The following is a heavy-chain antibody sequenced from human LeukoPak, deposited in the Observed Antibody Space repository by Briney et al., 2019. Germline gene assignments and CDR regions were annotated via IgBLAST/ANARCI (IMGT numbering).Heavy chain of an antibody. J-gene: IGHJ4*02. CDR1: GGSFSGYY. CDR3: AISLYPYSNGWPSLDY. Sequence: PSETLSLTCAVYGGSFSGYYRSWIRQPPGKGLEWIGEINHSGSTNYNPSLKSRVTISVDTSKNQFSLKLSSVTAADTAVYYCAISLYPYSNGWPSLDYWGQGTLVTVSS. CDR2: INHSGST. D-gene: IGHD6-19*01. V-gene: IGHV4-34*01.